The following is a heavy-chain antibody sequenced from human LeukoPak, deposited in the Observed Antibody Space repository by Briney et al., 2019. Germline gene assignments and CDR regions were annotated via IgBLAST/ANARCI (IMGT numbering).Heavy chain of an antibody. D-gene: IGHD3-16*02. J-gene: IGHJ4*02. CDR3: AGDPTGITFGGVIVRRYYFDY. CDR1: GGSFSGYY. CDR2: INHSGRT. Sequence: PSETLSLTCAVYGGSFSGYYWSWIRQSPGKGLEWIGEINHSGRTNYNPSLRSRVTISVATSKTQFSLKLSSVTAADTAVYYCAGDPTGITFGGVIVRRYYFDYWGQGTLVTVSS. V-gene: IGHV4-34*01.